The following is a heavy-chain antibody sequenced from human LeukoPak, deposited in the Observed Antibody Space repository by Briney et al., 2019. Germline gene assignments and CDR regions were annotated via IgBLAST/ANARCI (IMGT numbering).Heavy chain of an antibody. V-gene: IGHV3-74*03. CDR2: ITPDGNAA. J-gene: IGHJ4*02. CDR1: GFTFSGHW. D-gene: IGHD2-15*01. Sequence: GGSLRLSCVASGFTFSGHWMHWVRQVPGKGLMAVSRITPDGNAAAYADSVKGRFTISRDNAKNTLYLEMNSLTAEDTAIYHCTRSGYSNEYDYWGQGTLVTVSS. CDR3: TRSGYSNEYDY.